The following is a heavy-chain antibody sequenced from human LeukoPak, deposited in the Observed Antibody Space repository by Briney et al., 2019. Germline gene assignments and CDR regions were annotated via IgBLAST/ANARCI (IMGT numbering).Heavy chain of an antibody. V-gene: IGHV1-8*03. CDR2: MNPKSGNT. Sequence: GASVKVSCKASGYTFTNYDINWVRQATGQGLEWMGWMNPKSGNTGYAQKFQGRVTITRDTPMSTAYMELSNLKSEDTAVCYCTRGRPSSFDPWGQGTLVTVSS. CDR3: TRGRPSSFDP. D-gene: IGHD6-6*01. CDR1: GYTFTNYD. J-gene: IGHJ5*02.